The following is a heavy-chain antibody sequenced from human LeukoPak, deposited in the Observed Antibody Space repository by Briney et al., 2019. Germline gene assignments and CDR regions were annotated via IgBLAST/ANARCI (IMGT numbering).Heavy chain of an antibody. V-gene: IGHV1-69*05. CDR2: ITPIFGTA. CDR3: ARDQGGRAAAGID. J-gene: IGHJ4*02. CDR1: GGTFSSYA. D-gene: IGHD6-13*01. Sequence: SVKVSCKASGGTFSSYAISWVRQAPGQGLEWMGRITPIFGTANYAQKFQGRVTITTDESTSTAYMELSSLRSEDTAVYYCARDQGGRAAAGIDWGQGTLVTVSS.